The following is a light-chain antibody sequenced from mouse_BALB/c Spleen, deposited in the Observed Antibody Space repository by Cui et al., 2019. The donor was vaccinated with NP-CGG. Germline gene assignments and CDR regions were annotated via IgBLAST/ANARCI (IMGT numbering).Light chain of an antibody. Sequence: VLTQESVLTTSPGETVPLTCRSSTGAVTTSNYANWVQEKPDHLFTGLIGGTNNRAPGVPARFSGSLIGDKAALTITGAQTEDEAIYFCALWYSNHWVFGGGTKLTVL. CDR3: ALWYSNHWV. CDR1: TGAVTTSNY. J-gene: IGLJ1*01. V-gene: IGLV1*01. CDR2: GTN.